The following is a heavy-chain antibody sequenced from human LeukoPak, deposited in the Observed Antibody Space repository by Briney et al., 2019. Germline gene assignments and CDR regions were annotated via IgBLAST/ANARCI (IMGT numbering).Heavy chain of an antibody. CDR1: GGTSYSHA. Sequence: ASVKVSCKASGGTSYSHAISWVRQAPGQGLEWMGRIIPNLGTTNRAQNFQDRVTLTADKSTNTAYMELTSLTSDDTAVYYCATTNDGGGYQWGDFFDFWGQGTLVTVSS. D-gene: IGHD3-22*01. CDR2: IIPNLGTT. V-gene: IGHV1-69*04. CDR3: ATTNDGGGYQWGDFFDF. J-gene: IGHJ4*02.